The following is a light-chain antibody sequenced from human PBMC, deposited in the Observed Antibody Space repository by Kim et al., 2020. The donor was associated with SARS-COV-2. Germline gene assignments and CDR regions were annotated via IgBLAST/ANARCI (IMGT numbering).Light chain of an antibody. CDR3: QSADSSGTYVL. CDR1: ALPNQC. CDR2: KDT. J-gene: IGLJ2*01. Sequence: PGQTARITCSADALPNQCAYWYQQKPGQAPVLVIYKDTERPSGIPERFSGSSSGTTVTLTISGVQAEDEADYYCQSADSSGTYVLFGGGTQLTVL. V-gene: IGLV3-25*03.